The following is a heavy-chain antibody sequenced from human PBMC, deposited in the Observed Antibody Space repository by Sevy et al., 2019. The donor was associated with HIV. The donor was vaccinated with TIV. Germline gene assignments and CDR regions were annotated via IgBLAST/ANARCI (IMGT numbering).Heavy chain of an antibody. V-gene: IGHV3-21*01. CDR3: ERAFITSVCVVDYGMDV. Sequence: GGSLRLSCAASGFTFSSYSMNWVRQAPGKGLEWVSSSSNSSNYIYYADSVKGRFTISRDNAKNSLYLQMNSLSAEDTAAYYCERAFITSVCVVDYGMDVWGQGTTVTVSS. CDR1: GFTFSSYS. J-gene: IGHJ6*02. CDR2: SSNSSNYI. D-gene: IGHD3-3*01.